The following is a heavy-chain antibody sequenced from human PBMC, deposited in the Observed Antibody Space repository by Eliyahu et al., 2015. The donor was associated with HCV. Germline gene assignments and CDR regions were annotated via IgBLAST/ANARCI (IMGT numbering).Heavy chain of an antibody. J-gene: IGHJ4*02. CDR2: INSDGGST. D-gene: IGHD3-16*01. Sequence: EVQLVESGGGLVQPGGSXXXSCAASGFTFSNYWXHWVRQAPGKGLVWVSHINSDGGSTSYADSVKGRFTISRDNAKNTLHLQMNSLRAEDTAVYYCTKDGGARAFDNWGQGTLVTVSS. V-gene: IGHV3-74*01. CDR3: TKDGGARAFDN. CDR1: GFTFSNYW.